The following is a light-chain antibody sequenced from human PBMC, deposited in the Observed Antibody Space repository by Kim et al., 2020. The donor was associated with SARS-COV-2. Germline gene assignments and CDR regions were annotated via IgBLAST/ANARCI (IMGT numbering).Light chain of an antibody. CDR2: GAS. J-gene: IGKJ2*01. V-gene: IGKV3-15*01. CDR1: QPVSSD. CDR3: QQYNNWPPYT. Sequence: VSPGERATLSCRASQPVSSDLAWYQQKPGQAPRLLIYGASTRATGIPARFSGSGSGTDFTLTISSLQSEDFAVYYCQQYNNWPPYTFGQGTKLEI.